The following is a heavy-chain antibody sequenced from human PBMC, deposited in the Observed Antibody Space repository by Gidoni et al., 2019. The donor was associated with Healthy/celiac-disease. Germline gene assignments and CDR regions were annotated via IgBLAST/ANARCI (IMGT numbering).Heavy chain of an antibody. CDR1: GYAFTSYA. V-gene: IGHV1-3*01. J-gene: IGHJ4*02. CDR3: ARGVVVVAATLPHYYFDY. Sequence: QVQLVQSGAEAKKPGASVKVSCKASGYAFTSYAMHWVRQAPGQRLEWMGWINAGNGNTKYSQKFQGRVTITRDTSASTAYMELSSLRSEDTAVYYCARGVVVVAATLPHYYFDYWGQGTLVTVSS. D-gene: IGHD2-15*01. CDR2: INAGNGNT.